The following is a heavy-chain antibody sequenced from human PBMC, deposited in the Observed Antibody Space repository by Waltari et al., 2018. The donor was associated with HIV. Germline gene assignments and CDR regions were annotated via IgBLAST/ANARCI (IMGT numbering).Heavy chain of an antibody. CDR1: GGSFSGYY. J-gene: IGHJ4*02. Sequence: QVQLQQWGAGLLKPSETLSLTCAVYGGSFSGYYWSWIRQPPGKGLEWIGEINHSGSTNYNPSLKSRVTISVDTSKNQFSLKLSSVTAADTAVYYCARAGKRYSSSWYGYWGQGTLVTVSS. CDR2: INHSGST. CDR3: ARAGKRYSSSWYGY. D-gene: IGHD6-13*01. V-gene: IGHV4-34*01.